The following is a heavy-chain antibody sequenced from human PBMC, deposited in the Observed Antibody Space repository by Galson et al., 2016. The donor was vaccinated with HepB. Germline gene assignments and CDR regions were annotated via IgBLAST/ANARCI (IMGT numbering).Heavy chain of an antibody. CDR1: GYRFTNYW. V-gene: IGHV5-51*01. J-gene: IGHJ3*02. CDR2: IYGGDSDT. CDR3: ARRDLYFDSSGYQNDAFDI. Sequence: QSGAEVKKPGESLKISCKGSGYRFTNYWIGWARQMAGKGLEWMGIIYGGDSDTRYSPSFQGQVTISADKSINTAYLQWNSLKASDTAMYYCARRDLYFDSSGYQNDAFDIWGQGTMVTVSS. D-gene: IGHD3-22*01.